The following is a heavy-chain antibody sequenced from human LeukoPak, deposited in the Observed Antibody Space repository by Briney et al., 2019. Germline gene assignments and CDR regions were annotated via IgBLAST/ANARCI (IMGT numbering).Heavy chain of an antibody. J-gene: IGHJ4*02. CDR1: VFIFSNFG. CDR3: ARGLYESIDYPDY. Sequence: PGTSLRLSCAPPVFIFSNFGMHWVRQAPGKGLEWVAVIWYDGSKKYYADSVKGRFTISRDNSKNTQYLQMTSLRAEDTAVYYCARGLYESIDYPDYWGQGAMVTVSS. V-gene: IGHV3-33*01. D-gene: IGHD3-22*01. CDR2: IWYDGSKK.